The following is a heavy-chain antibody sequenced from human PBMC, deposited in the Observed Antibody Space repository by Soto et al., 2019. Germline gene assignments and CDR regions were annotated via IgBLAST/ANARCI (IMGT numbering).Heavy chain of an antibody. Sequence: GESLKISCKGSGYSFISYWIGWVRQMPGKGLEWMGIIYPGDSDTRYSPSFQGQVTISADKSISTAYLQWSSLRAEDMAVYYCARVSARGQAAFDIWGQGTMVTVSS. D-gene: IGHD5-12*01. J-gene: IGHJ3*02. CDR1: GYSFISYW. V-gene: IGHV5-51*01. CDR3: ARVSARGQAAFDI. CDR2: IYPGDSDT.